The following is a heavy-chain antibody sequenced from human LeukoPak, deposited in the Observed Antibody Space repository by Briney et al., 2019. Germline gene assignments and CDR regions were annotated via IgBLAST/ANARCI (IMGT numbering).Heavy chain of an antibody. CDR3: ARGPLGSGSYFDY. CDR2: INSGGSST. Sequence: GGSLRLSCAASGFTFSSYWMHWVRQAPGKGLVWVSRINSGGSSTSYADSVKGRFTISRDNAKNTLYLQMNSLRAEDTAVYYCARGPLGSGSYFDYWGQGTLVTVSS. CDR1: GFTFSSYW. D-gene: IGHD3-10*01. J-gene: IGHJ4*02. V-gene: IGHV3-74*01.